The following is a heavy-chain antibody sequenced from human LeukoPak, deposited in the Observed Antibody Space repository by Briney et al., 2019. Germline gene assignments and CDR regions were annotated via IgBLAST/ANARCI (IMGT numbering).Heavy chain of an antibody. V-gene: IGHV3-64*02. Sequence: GGSLRLSCAASGFTFGIYAMHWVRQAPGKGLELVSTITTNGGNTYYADSVKGRFTISRDNSKDTLFLQMGSLRAEDMAVYYCAKPLTSYSSGFSDVFDVWGHGSMVTVSS. D-gene: IGHD5-18*01. CDR1: GFTFGIYA. CDR3: AKPLTSYSSGFSDVFDV. CDR2: ITTNGGNT. J-gene: IGHJ3*01.